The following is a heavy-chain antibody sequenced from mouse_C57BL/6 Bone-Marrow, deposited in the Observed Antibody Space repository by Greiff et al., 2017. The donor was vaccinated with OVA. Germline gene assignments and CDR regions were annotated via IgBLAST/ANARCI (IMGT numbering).Heavy chain of an antibody. D-gene: IGHD1-1*01. CDR2: INPSTGGT. V-gene: IGHV1-42*01. Sequence: VQLQQSGPELVKPGASVKIFCKASGYSFTGYYMNWVKQSPEKSLEWIGEINPSTGGTTYNQKFKAKATLTVDKSSSTAYMQLKSLTSEDSAVYYCARLLLRSWFAYWGQGTLVTVSA. CDR3: ARLLLRSWFAY. J-gene: IGHJ3*01. CDR1: GYSFTGYY.